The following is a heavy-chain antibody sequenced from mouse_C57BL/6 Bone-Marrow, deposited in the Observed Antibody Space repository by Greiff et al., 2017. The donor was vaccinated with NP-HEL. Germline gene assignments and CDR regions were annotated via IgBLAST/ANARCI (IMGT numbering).Heavy chain of an antibody. V-gene: IGHV1-64*01. CDR1: GYTFTSYW. J-gene: IGHJ2*01. CDR3: ARLGLGRSDY. D-gene: IGHD4-1*01. CDR2: IHPNSGST. Sequence: QVQLKQPGAELVKPGASVKLSCKASGYTFTSYWMHWVKQRPGQGLEWIGMIHPNSGSTNYNEKFKSKATLTVDKSSSTAYMQLSSLTSEDSAVYYCARLGLGRSDYWGQGPTLTVSS.